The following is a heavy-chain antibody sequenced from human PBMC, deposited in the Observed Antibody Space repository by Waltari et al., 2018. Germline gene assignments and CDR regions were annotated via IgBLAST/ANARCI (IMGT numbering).Heavy chain of an antibody. CDR2: ISSSSSTI. CDR1: GFTFRSYS. J-gene: IGHJ4*02. D-gene: IGHD3-10*01. V-gene: IGHV3-48*04. Sequence: EVQLVESGGGLVQPGGSLRLSCAASGFTFRSYSMNWVRQAPGKGLEWVSYISSSSSTIYYADSVKGRFTISRDNAKNSLYLQMNSLRAEDTAVYYCARDWTGGLLWGQGTLVTVSS. CDR3: ARDWTGGLL.